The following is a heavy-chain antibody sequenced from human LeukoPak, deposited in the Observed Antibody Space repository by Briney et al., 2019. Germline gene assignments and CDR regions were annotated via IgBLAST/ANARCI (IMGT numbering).Heavy chain of an antibody. J-gene: IGHJ1*01. D-gene: IGHD5-18*01. CDR3: ARGVDTAMVTFIFQH. CDR1: GFTFSDYY. Sequence: PGGSLRLSCAASGFTFSDYYMSWIRQAPGKGLEWVSYISSSGSTIYYADSVKGRFTISRDNAKNSLYLQMNSLRAEDAAVYYCARGVDTAMVTFIFQHWGQGTLVTVSS. V-gene: IGHV3-11*01. CDR2: ISSSGSTI.